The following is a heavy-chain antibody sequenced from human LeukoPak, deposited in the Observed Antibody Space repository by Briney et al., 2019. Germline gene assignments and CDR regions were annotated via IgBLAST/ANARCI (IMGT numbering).Heavy chain of an antibody. CDR1: GGTFSSYA. J-gene: IGHJ6*02. D-gene: IGHD1-26*01. CDR3: ARGSYIRYYYYYYGMDV. V-gene: IGHV1-69*13. Sequence: ASVKVSCEASGGTFSSYAISWVRQAPGQGLEWMGGIIPIFGTANYAQKFQGRVTITADESTSTAYMELSSLRSEDTAVYYCARGSYIRYYYYYYGMDVWGQGTTVTVSS. CDR2: IIPIFGTA.